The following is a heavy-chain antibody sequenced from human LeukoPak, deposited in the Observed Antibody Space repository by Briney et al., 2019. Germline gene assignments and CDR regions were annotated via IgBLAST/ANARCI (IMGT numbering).Heavy chain of an antibody. Sequence: LGGSLRLSCAASGFMFSDYFMSWIRQAPGKELEWISYISSNSKYTKHADSVKGRFTISRDNAKKPLYLQMNSLRAEDTAVYYCARGLNTARFDYWGQ. CDR1: GFMFSDYF. J-gene: IGHJ4*02. CDR3: ARGLNTARFDY. V-gene: IGHV3-11*05. CDR2: ISSNSKYT. D-gene: IGHD5-18*01.